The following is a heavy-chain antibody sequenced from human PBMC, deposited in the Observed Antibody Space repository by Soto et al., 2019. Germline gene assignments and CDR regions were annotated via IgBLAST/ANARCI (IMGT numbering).Heavy chain of an antibody. Sequence: QITLKESGPTLVKPTQPLTLTCTFSDFSLSTRGVAVGWIRQPPGKALEWLALIYWNDDKRYSPTLKNRLTIPKDTSKNEAVLTMTNMYPVDTATYYCAHRVGQWQGYFDYWGQGTLVTVSS. CDR1: DFSLSTRGVA. D-gene: IGHD6-19*01. V-gene: IGHV2-5*01. J-gene: IGHJ4*02. CDR2: IYWNDDK. CDR3: AHRVGQWQGYFDY.